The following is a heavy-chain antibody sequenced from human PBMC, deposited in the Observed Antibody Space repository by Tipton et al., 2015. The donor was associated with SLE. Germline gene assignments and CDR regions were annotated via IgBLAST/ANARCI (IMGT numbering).Heavy chain of an antibody. CDR2: INSDGSST. Sequence: SLRLSCAASGFTFSSYWMHWVRQAPGKGLVWVSRINSDGSSTTYADSVKGRFTISRDNAKNTLYLQMNSLRAEDTAVYYCARCRISSGCPLFDYWGQGTLVTVSS. D-gene: IGHD6-19*01. CDR3: ARCRISSGCPLFDY. CDR1: GFTFSSYW. V-gene: IGHV3-74*01. J-gene: IGHJ4*02.